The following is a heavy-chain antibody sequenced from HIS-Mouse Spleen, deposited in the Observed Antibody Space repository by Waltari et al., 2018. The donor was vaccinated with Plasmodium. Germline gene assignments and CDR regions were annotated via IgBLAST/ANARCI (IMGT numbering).Heavy chain of an antibody. V-gene: IGHV3-7*01. J-gene: IGHJ2*01. CDR2: IKQDGSEK. D-gene: IGHD6-13*01. CDR1: GFIFSSYG. CDR3: ASSWYGYFDL. Sequence: EVQLVESGGGLVQPGGSLSLHCAASGFIFSSYGRCWVRQAPGKGLEWVANIKQDGSEKYYVDSVKGRFTISRDNAKNSLYLQMNSLRAEDTAVYYCASSWYGYFDLWGRGTLVTVSS.